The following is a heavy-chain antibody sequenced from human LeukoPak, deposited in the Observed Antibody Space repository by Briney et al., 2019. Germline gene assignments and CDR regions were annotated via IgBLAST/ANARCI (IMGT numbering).Heavy chain of an antibody. J-gene: IGHJ5*02. Sequence: PGGSLRLSCAASGFSISDSAMHWVRQASGKGLEWVGRIRSKAKSYATAYGASVKGRFTISRDDSKNTAYLQMNSLKTEDTALYYCTRHVDTAPGELFDPWGQGTLVTVSS. CDR2: IRSKAKSYAT. V-gene: IGHV3-73*01. D-gene: IGHD3-10*01. CDR1: GFSISDSA. CDR3: TRHVDTAPGELFDP.